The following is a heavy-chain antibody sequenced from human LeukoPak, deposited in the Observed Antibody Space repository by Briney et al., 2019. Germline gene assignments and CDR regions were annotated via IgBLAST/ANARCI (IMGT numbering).Heavy chain of an antibody. J-gene: IGHJ3*02. D-gene: IGHD3-10*01. V-gene: IGHV3-30*19. CDR3: ARADDYLLYAFDI. CDR2: ISYDGSSK. CDR1: GFRFSGYG. Sequence: GRSLSLSCAASGFRFSGYGMHWVRQAPGKGLEWVAVISYDGSSKDYADSVKGRFTISRDIFKNTLSLQMTSLRPEDTAVYFCARADDYLLYAFDIWGQGTMVTVTS.